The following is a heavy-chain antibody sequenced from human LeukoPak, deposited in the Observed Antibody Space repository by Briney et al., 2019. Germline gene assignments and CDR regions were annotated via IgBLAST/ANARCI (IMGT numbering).Heavy chain of an antibody. D-gene: IGHD3-10*01. CDR3: ARNSGSPDY. J-gene: IGHJ4*02. V-gene: IGHV3-30*02. CDR2: IRSDGNNK. Sequence: GGSLRLSCAASGFTFSSYGLHWVRQAPGKGLEWVAFIRSDGNNKYYADSVKGRFTIPRDNSKNTLYLQMNSLRAEDTAVYYCARNSGSPDYWGQGTLVTVSS. CDR1: GFTFSSYG.